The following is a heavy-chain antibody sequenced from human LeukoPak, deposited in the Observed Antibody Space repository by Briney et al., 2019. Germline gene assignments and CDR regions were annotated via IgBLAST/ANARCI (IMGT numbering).Heavy chain of an antibody. CDR1: GGSISSYY. D-gene: IGHD3-3*01. J-gene: IGHJ4*02. CDR2: IYYSGST. V-gene: IGHV4-59*01. Sequence: SETLSLTCTVSGGSISSYYWSWIRQPPGKGLEWTGYIYYSGSTNYNPSLKSRVTISVDTSKNQFSLKLSSVTAADTAVYYCARRVSFGVVIRDWGQGTLVTVSS. CDR3: ARRVSFGVVIRD.